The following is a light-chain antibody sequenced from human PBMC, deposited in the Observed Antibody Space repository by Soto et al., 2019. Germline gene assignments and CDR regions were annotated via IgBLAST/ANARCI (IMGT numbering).Light chain of an antibody. V-gene: IGKV3-20*01. CDR1: QSVSSSY. Sequence: EIVLTQSPGTLSLSPGERATLSCRASQSVSSSYLAWYQQKPGQAPRPLIYGASSRATGIPDRFSGSGAGTDFTITISRLEPEDFAVYYSQQYGSSPYTFGQGTKLEIK. CDR2: GAS. J-gene: IGKJ2*01. CDR3: QQYGSSPYT.